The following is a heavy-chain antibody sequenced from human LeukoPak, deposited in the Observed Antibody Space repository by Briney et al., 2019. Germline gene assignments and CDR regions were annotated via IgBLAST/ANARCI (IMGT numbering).Heavy chain of an antibody. Sequence: SQTLSLTCTVSCGSISSGGYYWGWLRHHPGRGLEGFGYIYYSGSTYYNPSLKSRVTISVDTSKNQFSLKLSSVTAADTAVYYCARVQDYGDYHGAFDIWGQGTMVTVSS. CDR1: CGSISSGGYY. V-gene: IGHV4-31*03. D-gene: IGHD4-17*01. CDR3: ARVQDYGDYHGAFDI. J-gene: IGHJ3*02. CDR2: IYYSGST.